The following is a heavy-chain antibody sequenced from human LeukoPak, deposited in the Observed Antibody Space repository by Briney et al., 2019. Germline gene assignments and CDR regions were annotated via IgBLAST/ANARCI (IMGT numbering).Heavy chain of an antibody. D-gene: IGHD3-22*01. CDR1: GGSFSNYY. V-gene: IGHV4-34*01. J-gene: IGHJ4*02. CDR3: ARGRKFITYYYDSSGYYYSY. Sequence: KPSETLSLTCAVYGGSFSNYYWSWIRQPPGKGLEWIGEINHSGSTNYNPSLKSRVTISVDASKNQFSLKLTSVTAADTAVYYCARGRKFITYYYDSSGYYYSYWGQGTLVTVSS. CDR2: INHSGST.